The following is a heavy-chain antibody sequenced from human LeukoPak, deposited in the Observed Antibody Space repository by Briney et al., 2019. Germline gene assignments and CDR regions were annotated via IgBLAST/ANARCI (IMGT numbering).Heavy chain of an antibody. J-gene: IGHJ4*02. D-gene: IGHD6-13*01. CDR2: INPDGSTT. CDR1: GFTFSRYW. Sequence: GGSLRLSCAASGFTFSRYWIHWVRQAPGKGLEWVSRINPDGSTTTYADSVKGRFTISRDNAKNTVYLQMNSLRAEDTAVYYCARVAQMYSSSWPPDYWGQGTLVTVSS. V-gene: IGHV3-74*01. CDR3: ARVAQMYSSSWPPDY.